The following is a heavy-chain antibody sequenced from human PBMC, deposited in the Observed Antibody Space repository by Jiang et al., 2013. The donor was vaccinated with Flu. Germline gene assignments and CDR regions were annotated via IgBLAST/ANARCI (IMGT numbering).Heavy chain of an antibody. CDR3: AKTMQASGSYDLWPGWDNHDGMDV. V-gene: IGHV3-23*01. J-gene: IGHJ6*02. D-gene: IGHD6-25*01. CDR1: GFTLSSYA. CDR2: ISRNGGST. Sequence: VQLLESGGGLAQPGGSLRLSCAASGFTLSSYAMTWVRQAPGKGLEWVSGISRNGGSTSYTDSVRGRFTISRDISKNTLILQMNGLRAADTAVYYCAKTMQASGSYDLWPGWDNHDGMDVWGQGTTVTVSS.